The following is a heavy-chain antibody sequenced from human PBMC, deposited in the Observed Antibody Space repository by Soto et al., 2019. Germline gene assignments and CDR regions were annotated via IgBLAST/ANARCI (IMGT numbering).Heavy chain of an antibody. Sequence: SEALSLTCTVSGGSISSGGYYWSWIRQHPGKGLEWIGYIYYSGSTYYNPSLKSRVTISVDTSKNQFSLKLSSVTAADTAVYYCARADYGDYVDGLDYWGQGTLVTVSS. J-gene: IGHJ4*02. CDR2: IYYSGST. CDR3: ARADYGDYVDGLDY. CDR1: GGSISSGGYY. V-gene: IGHV4-31*03. D-gene: IGHD4-17*01.